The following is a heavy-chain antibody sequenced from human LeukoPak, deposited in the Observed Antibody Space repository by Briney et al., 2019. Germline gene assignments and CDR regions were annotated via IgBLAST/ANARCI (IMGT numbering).Heavy chain of an antibody. CDR1: GGSISSYY. J-gene: IGHJ4*02. D-gene: IGHD6-13*01. Sequence: SSETLSLTCTVSGGSISSYYWSWIRQPPGKGLEWIGCIYYSGSTNYNPSLKSRVTISVDTSKNQFPLKLSSVTAADTAVYYCARRAGIAAALYYFDYWGQGTLVTVSS. CDR2: IYYSGST. V-gene: IGHV4-59*08. CDR3: ARRAGIAAALYYFDY.